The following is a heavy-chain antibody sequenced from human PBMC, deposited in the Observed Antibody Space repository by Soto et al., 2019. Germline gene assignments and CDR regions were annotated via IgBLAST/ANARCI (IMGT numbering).Heavy chain of an antibody. CDR1: VFICSNHY. CDR2: ARNKVSGYTT. V-gene: IGHV3-72*01. D-gene: IGHD2-8*01. Sequence: WGSLRLSCSASVFICSNHYMDWCRQAPGKGLEWVGRARNKVSGYTTAYAASVKGRFTISRDDSKNSLFLQMNSLKTEDTAVYFCARLMGTSFDLWGQGTLVTVSS. J-gene: IGHJ5*02. CDR3: ARLMGTSFDL.